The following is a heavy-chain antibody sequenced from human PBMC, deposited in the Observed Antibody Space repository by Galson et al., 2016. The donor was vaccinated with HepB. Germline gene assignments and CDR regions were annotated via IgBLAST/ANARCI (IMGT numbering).Heavy chain of an antibody. CDR2: ISSSGSGT. V-gene: IGHV3-23*01. D-gene: IGHD5-24*01. J-gene: IGHJ4*02. CDR1: GFTFSSYA. CDR3: AKDGDRDGYNSFPFDY. Sequence: SLRLSCAASGFTFSSYAMSWVRQAPGKWLQWVSAISSSGSGTYYADSVKGRFTISRDNSKNTLYLQMNSLRAEDTAVYYCAKDGDRDGYNSFPFDYWGQGTLVTVAS.